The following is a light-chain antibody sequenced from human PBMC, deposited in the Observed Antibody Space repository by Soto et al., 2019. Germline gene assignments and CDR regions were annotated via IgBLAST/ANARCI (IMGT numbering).Light chain of an antibody. CDR1: PSVTNY. V-gene: IGKV3-11*01. CDR2: GAF. J-gene: IGKJ5*01. CDR3: QKRNIWPPVT. Sequence: EIVLTQSPATLSLSPGERATLSCRASPSVTNYLAWYQQKPGQAPRLLIYGAFNRATGIPARFSGSGSGTDFTLTISNLEPEDFAVYYCQKRNIWPPVTFGQGTRLEIK.